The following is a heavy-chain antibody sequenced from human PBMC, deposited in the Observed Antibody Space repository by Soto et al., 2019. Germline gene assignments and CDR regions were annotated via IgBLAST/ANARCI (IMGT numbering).Heavy chain of an antibody. CDR3: ARDKYSSGWLEGEGSFYDYYGMDV. CDR1: GFTVSSNY. CDR2: IYSVGST. Sequence: EVQLVESGGDLIQPGGSLRLSCAASGFTVSSNYMSWVRQAPGKGLEWVSVIYSVGSTYYADSVKGRFTISRDNSPNTLYLQMNSLRAEDTAVYYCARDKYSSGWLEGEGSFYDYYGMDVWGQGTTVTVSS. V-gene: IGHV3-53*01. J-gene: IGHJ6*02. D-gene: IGHD6-19*01.